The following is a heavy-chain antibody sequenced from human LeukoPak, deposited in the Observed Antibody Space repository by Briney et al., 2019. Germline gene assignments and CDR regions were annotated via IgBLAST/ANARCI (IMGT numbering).Heavy chain of an antibody. J-gene: IGHJ3*02. Sequence: GGSLRLSCAASGFTFSSYSMNWVRQAPGKGLEWVSSISSSSSYIYYADSVKGRFTISRDNAKNSLYLQVDSLRVEDTAVYYCARDPYNGGGYGAFDIWGQGKMVNVSS. CDR3: ARDPYNGGGYGAFDI. CDR1: GFTFSSYS. CDR2: ISSSSSYI. V-gene: IGHV3-21*01. D-gene: IGHD2-8*01.